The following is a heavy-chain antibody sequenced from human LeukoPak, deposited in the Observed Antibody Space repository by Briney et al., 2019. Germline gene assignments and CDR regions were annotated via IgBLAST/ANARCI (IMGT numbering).Heavy chain of an antibody. CDR1: GYTFTSYD. J-gene: IGHJ4*02. D-gene: IGHD2-15*01. CDR2: MNPNSGNT. Sequence: ASVKVSCKASGYTFTSYDINGVRQATGQGLEWMGWMNPNSGNTGYAQKFQGRVTMTRNTSISTAYMEPSSLRSEDTAVYYCARAGGYCGRISCPYYFDYWGQGSLVAVSS. CDR3: ARAGGYCGRISCPYYFDY. V-gene: IGHV1-8*01.